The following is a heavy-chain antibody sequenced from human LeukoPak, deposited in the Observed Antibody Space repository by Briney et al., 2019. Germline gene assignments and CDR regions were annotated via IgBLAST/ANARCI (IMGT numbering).Heavy chain of an antibody. CDR2: IRYDGSNK. J-gene: IGHJ4*02. Sequence: GALRLSLAAFGFTFSSYCMHRVRQAPGKGLGGVAFIRYDGSNKYYADSVKGRFTISRDNSKNTLYLQMNSLRAEDTAVYYCAKGYSSSCPDYWGQGTLVTVSS. D-gene: IGHD6-13*01. CDR1: GFTFSSYC. V-gene: IGHV3-30*02. CDR3: AKGYSSSCPDY.